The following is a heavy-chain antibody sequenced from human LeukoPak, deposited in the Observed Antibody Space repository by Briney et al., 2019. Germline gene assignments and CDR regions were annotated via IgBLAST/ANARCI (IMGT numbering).Heavy chain of an antibody. CDR3: AHRGGTGAYFDL. J-gene: IGHJ2*01. D-gene: IGHD1-14*01. Sequence: SGPTLMKPTPTLTLTFTFSGFSLTTRRVGVGWIRQPPVKALEWLALIYWDDDKRYSPSLKSRLTITKDTSKNQVVLIMTNMDPVDTATYYCAHRGGTGAYFDLWGRGTLVTVSS. CDR2: IYWDDDK. V-gene: IGHV2-5*02. CDR1: GFSLTTRRVG.